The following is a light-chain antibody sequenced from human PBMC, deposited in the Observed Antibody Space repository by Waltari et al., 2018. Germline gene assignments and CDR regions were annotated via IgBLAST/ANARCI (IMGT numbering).Light chain of an antibody. CDR2: KAS. V-gene: IGKV1-5*03. CDR1: QSIASW. CDR3: QQYDKYPYT. Sequence: IQVTQSPSTLSASVGDTVTITCRATQSIASWLAWYQQKPGKAPSVLIYKASTLQSGVPSRFGGRRSGTEFTLTISSLQPDDFATYYCQQYDKYPYTFGQGTKLEIK. J-gene: IGKJ2*01.